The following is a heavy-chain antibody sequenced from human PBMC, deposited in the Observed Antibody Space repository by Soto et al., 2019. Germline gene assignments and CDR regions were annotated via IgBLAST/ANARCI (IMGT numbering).Heavy chain of an antibody. D-gene: IGHD1-26*01. CDR3: AKDRRIVGATGLYYYYYYGMDV. V-gene: IGHV3-30*18. J-gene: IGHJ6*02. Sequence: PGGSLRLSCAASGFTFSSYGMHWVRQAPGKGLEWVAVISYDGSNKYYADSVKGRFTISRDNSKNTLYLQMNSLRAEDTAVYYCAKDRRIVGATGLYYYYYYGMDVWGQGTTVTVSS. CDR2: ISYDGSNK. CDR1: GFTFSSYG.